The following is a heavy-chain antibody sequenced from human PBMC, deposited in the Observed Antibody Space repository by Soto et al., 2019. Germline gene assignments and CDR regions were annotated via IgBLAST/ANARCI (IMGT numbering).Heavy chain of an antibody. CDR1: GFSLSTTGMG. V-gene: IGHV2-5*02. D-gene: IGHD6-19*01. Sequence: QITLRESGPTLVKPTQTLTLTCTFSGFSLSTTGMGVGWVRHPPGKALEWLAIIYWDDGKRYSPSLNNRRTITKDASKNPVVLTMANMDPVDTATYYCAHRISGWPGFRAWGQGTVVTVSS. CDR3: AHRISGWPGFRA. J-gene: IGHJ5*02. CDR2: IYWDDGK.